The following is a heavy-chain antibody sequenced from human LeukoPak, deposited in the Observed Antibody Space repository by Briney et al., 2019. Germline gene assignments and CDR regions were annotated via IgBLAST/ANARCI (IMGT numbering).Heavy chain of an antibody. CDR3: ASADGSGYRYY. V-gene: IGHV3-23*01. J-gene: IGHJ4*02. CDR1: GFTFNNFA. Sequence: PGGSLRLSCSASGFTFNNFAIHWVRQAPGKGLEWVSSIDSGGGSTYYADSVKGRFTISRDNSKNTLSLQMNSLRAEDTAIYYCASADGSGYRYYWGQGTLVTVSS. CDR2: IDSGGGST. D-gene: IGHD3-22*01.